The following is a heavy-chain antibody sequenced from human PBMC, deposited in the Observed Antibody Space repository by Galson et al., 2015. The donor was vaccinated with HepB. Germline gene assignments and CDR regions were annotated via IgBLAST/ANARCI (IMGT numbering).Heavy chain of an antibody. J-gene: IGHJ6*02. D-gene: IGHD2-2*01. CDR2: TYYRSKWYN. Sequence: CAISGDSVSSNSAAWNWIRQSPSRGLEWLGRTYYRSKWYNDYAVSVKSRITINPDTSKNQFSLQLNSVTPEDTAVYYCARDHCSSTSCFFLSYYYYGMGVWGQGTTVTVSS. CDR1: GDSVSSNSAA. V-gene: IGHV6-1*01. CDR3: ARDHCSSTSCFFLSYYYYGMGV.